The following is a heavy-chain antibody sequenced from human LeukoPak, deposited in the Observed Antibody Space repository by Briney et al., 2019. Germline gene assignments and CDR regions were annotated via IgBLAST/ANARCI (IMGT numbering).Heavy chain of an antibody. J-gene: IGHJ4*02. D-gene: IGHD6-19*01. CDR2: ISVYNGNT. CDR3: ARVMSSSGYYFFDY. CDR1: GYTFTNYD. V-gene: IGHV1-18*01. Sequence: ASVKVSCKASGYTFTNYDTSWVRQAPGQGLEWMGWISVYNGNTNYAQKFQGRVTMTTDTSTSTAYMELRSLRSDDTAVYYCARVMSSSGYYFFDYWGQGTLVTVSS.